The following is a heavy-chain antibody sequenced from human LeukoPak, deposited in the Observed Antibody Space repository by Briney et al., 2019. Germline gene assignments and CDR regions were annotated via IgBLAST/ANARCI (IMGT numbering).Heavy chain of an antibody. D-gene: IGHD2-2*02. CDR1: GFSFSSFG. CDR2: IRHDGSNK. J-gene: IGHJ5*01. Sequence: GGSLRLSCSASGFSFSSFGMHWVRQAPGKGLEWVAFIRHDGSNKFYGDSVRGRFTISRDNSENTLYLQMNSLRTDDTAFYYCAKHTASDSWGHGTLVTVSS. V-gene: IGHV3-30*02. CDR3: AKHTASDS.